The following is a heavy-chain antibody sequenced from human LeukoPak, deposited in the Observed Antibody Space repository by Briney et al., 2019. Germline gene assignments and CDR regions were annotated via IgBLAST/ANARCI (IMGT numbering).Heavy chain of an antibody. CDR3: AGVSGVSADDFDF. J-gene: IGHJ4*02. CDR2: ISGSGGST. CDR1: GFTFSSYG. D-gene: IGHD2-15*01. Sequence: AGGSLRLSCAASGFTFSSYGMSWVRQAPGKGLEWVSAISGSGGSTYYADSVKGRFTISRDNSKNTLYLQMNSLRAEDTAVYYCAGVSGVSADDFDFWGQGTLVTVSS. V-gene: IGHV3-23*01.